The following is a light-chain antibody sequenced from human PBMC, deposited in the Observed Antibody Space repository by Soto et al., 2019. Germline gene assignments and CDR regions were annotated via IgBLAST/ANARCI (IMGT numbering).Light chain of an antibody. V-gene: IGLV2-23*02. CDR1: SSSVGTYNL. CDR2: EVS. Sequence: QSVLTQPASVSGSPGQSITISCTGTSSSVGTYNLVSWYQQHPGKAPKLMIYEVSKRPSGVSNRFSGSKSGNTASLTISGLQAEDEADYYCCSYAGGVVFGGGTKLTVL. J-gene: IGLJ2*01. CDR3: CSYAGGVV.